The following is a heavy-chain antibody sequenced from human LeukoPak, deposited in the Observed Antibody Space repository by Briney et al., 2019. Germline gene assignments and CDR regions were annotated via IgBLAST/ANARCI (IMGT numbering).Heavy chain of an antibody. Sequence: ASVKVSCKACRYTFTRYGISWVRQAPGQGLEWMGWISANNGDTNSAQKFQDRVTMTTDTSTSTAYMELRSLRSDDTAVYYCARDFFHGHCAGLSCFLLDYWGQGSLVTVSS. CDR3: ARDFFHGHCAGLSCFLLDY. V-gene: IGHV1-18*01. J-gene: IGHJ4*02. CDR1: RYTFTRYG. D-gene: IGHD2-15*01. CDR2: ISANNGDT.